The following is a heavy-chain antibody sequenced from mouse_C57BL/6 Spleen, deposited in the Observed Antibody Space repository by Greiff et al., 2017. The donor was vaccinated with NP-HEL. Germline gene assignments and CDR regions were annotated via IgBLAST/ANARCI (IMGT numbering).Heavy chain of an antibody. CDR1: GYTFTSYW. Sequence: VQLQQSGAELVKPGASVKLSCKASGYTFTSYWMHWVKQRPGQGLEWIGMIHPNSGSTNYNEKFKSKATLTVDKSSSTAYMQLSSLTSEDSAVYYCARGELWLRHAMDYWGQGASVTVSS. CDR2: IHPNSGST. J-gene: IGHJ4*01. V-gene: IGHV1-64*01. D-gene: IGHD2-2*01. CDR3: ARGELWLRHAMDY.